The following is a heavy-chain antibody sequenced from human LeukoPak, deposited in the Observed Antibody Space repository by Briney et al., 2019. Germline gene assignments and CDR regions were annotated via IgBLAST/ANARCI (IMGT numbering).Heavy chain of an antibody. Sequence: HTGGSLRLSCAASGFTFSSYAMSWVRQPPGKGLEWVSAISGSGGSTYYADSVKGRFTISRDNSKNTLYLQMNSLRAEDTAIYYCAKDYGGNAGYFDYWGQGTLVTVSS. CDR3: AKDYGGNAGYFDY. CDR1: GFTFSSYA. V-gene: IGHV3-23*01. J-gene: IGHJ4*02. D-gene: IGHD4-23*01. CDR2: ISGSGGST.